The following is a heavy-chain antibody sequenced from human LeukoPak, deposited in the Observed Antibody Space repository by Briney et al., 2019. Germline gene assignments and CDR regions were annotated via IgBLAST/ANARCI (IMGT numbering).Heavy chain of an antibody. CDR1: GGSISSYY. V-gene: IGHV4-59*01. CDR2: IYYSGST. CDR3: ARVSDSSSWHEVTFFDY. Sequence: PSETLSLTCTVSGGSISSYYWSWIRQPPGKGLEWIGYIYYSGSTNYNPSLKSRVTISVDTSKNQFSLKLSSVTAADTAVYYCARVSDSSSWHEVTFFDYWGQGTLVTVSS. J-gene: IGHJ4*02. D-gene: IGHD6-13*01.